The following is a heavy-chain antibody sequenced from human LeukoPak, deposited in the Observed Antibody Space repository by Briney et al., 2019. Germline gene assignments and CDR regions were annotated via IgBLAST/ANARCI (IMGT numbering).Heavy chain of an antibody. Sequence: ASVKVSCKVSGYTLTELSMHWARQAPGKGLEWMGGFDPEDGETIYAQKFQGRVTMTEDTSTDTAYMELSSLRSEDTAVYYCAIIVVVTAMGAFDIWGQGTMVTVSS. V-gene: IGHV1-24*01. CDR3: AIIVVVTAMGAFDI. J-gene: IGHJ3*02. D-gene: IGHD2-21*02. CDR1: GYTLTELS. CDR2: FDPEDGET.